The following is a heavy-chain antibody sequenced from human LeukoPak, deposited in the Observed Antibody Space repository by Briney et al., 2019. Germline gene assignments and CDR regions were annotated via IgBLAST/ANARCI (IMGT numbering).Heavy chain of an antibody. J-gene: IGHJ3*02. CDR1: GGSISSYY. CDR3: ARDSVMAMQQLVSLHAFDI. Sequence: SETLSLTCTVSGGSISSYYWSWIRQPPGKGLEWIGYIYYSGSTNYNPSLKSRVTISVDTSKNQISLKLSSVTAADTAVYYCARDSVMAMQQLVSLHAFDIWGQGTMVTVSS. D-gene: IGHD6-13*01. V-gene: IGHV4-59*12. CDR2: IYYSGST.